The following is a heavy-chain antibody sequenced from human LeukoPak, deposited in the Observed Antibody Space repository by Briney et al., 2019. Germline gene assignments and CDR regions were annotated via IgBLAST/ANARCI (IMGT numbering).Heavy chain of an antibody. CDR3: ARGGHCSGGSCYSVGDAFDI. CDR1: GGSISSGDYY. J-gene: IGHJ3*02. CDR2: IYYSGST. D-gene: IGHD2-15*01. Sequence: SETLSLTCTVSGGSISSGDYYWSWIRQPPGKGLEWIGYIYYSGSTYYNLSLKSRVTISVDTSKNQFSLKLSSVTAADTAVYYCARGGHCSGGSCYSVGDAFDIWGQGTMVTVSS. V-gene: IGHV4-30-4*01.